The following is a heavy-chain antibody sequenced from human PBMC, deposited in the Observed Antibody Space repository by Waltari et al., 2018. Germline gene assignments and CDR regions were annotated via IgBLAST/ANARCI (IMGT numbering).Heavy chain of an antibody. Sequence: QVQLVQSGAEVKKPGSSVKVSCKASGGTFSSYAISWVRQAPGQGLEWMGGLIPILGSANDGQKFQGRVTITADESTSTAYMELSSLRSEDTAVYYCAFIEYYSGGWFDPWGQGTLVTVSS. CDR1: GGTFSSYA. J-gene: IGHJ5*02. D-gene: IGHD3-16*01. V-gene: IGHV1-69*11. CDR2: LIPILGSA. CDR3: AFIEYYSGGWFDP.